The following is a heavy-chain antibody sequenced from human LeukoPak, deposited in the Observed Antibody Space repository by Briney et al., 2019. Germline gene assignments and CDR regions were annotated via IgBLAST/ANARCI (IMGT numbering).Heavy chain of an antibody. Sequence: PGGSLRLSCAVSGTTLSNYGMTWFRQAPGKGLEWVAGISDTGGRTNYADSVKGRFTISRDNPKNTLYLQMNSLRAEDTAVYFCAKRGVVIRVILVGFHKEAYYFDSWGQGALVTVSS. D-gene: IGHD3-22*01. CDR3: AKRGVVIRVILVGFHKEAYYFDS. CDR1: GTTLSNYG. J-gene: IGHJ4*02. V-gene: IGHV3-23*01. CDR2: ISDTGGRT.